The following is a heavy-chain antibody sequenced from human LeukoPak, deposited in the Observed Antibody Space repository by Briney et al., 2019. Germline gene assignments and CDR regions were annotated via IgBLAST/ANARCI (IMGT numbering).Heavy chain of an antibody. J-gene: IGHJ6*02. D-gene: IGHD3-10*01. V-gene: IGHV3-30-3*01. CDR2: ISYDGSNK. CDR3: AREILWGHYYGSPPAHYGMDV. Sequence: GGSLRLSCAASGFTFSSYAMHWVRQAPGKGLEWVAVISYDGSNKYYADSVKGRFTISRDNSKNTLYLQMNSLRAEDTAVYYCAREILWGHYYGSPPAHYGMDVWGQGTTVTVSS. CDR1: GFTFSSYA.